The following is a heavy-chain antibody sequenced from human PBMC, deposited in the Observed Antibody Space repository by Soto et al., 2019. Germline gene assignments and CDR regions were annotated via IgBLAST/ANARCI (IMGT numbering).Heavy chain of an antibody. Sequence: SETLSLTCTVSGGSISSGGYYWSWIRQHPGKGLEWIGYIYYSGSTYYNPSLKSRVTISVDTSKNQFSLKLSSVTAADTAVYYCARRVDTTYYYDSSGYYSDWFDPWGQGTLVT. CDR1: GGSISSGGYY. V-gene: IGHV4-31*03. D-gene: IGHD3-22*01. J-gene: IGHJ5*02. CDR2: IYYSGST. CDR3: ARRVDTTYYYDSSGYYSDWFDP.